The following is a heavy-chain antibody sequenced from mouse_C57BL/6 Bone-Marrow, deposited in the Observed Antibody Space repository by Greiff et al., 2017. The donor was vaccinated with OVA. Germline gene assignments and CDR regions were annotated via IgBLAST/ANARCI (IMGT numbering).Heavy chain of an antibody. V-gene: IGHV8-8*01. Sequence: QVTLKVSGPGILQPSQTLSLTCSFSGFSLSTFGMGVGWIRQPSGKGLEWLAHIWWDDDKYYNPALKSRLTISKDTSKNQVYLKIANVDTADTATYYCVRHYYGSRDWYFDVWGTGTTVTVSS. D-gene: IGHD1-1*01. CDR3: VRHYYGSRDWYFDV. CDR2: IWWDDDK. CDR1: GFSLSTFGMG. J-gene: IGHJ1*03.